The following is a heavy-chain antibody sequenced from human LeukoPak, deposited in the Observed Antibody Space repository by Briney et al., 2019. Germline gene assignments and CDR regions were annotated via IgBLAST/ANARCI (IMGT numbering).Heavy chain of an antibody. D-gene: IGHD4-23*01. Sequence: SQTLSLTCTVSGGSISSGGYYWSWIRQHPGKGLEWIGYIYYSGSTYYNPSLKSRVTISVDTSKNQFSLKLSSVTAADTAVYYCATRRYGGKVYFDYWGQGTLVTVSS. CDR3: ATRRYGGKVYFDY. V-gene: IGHV4-31*03. CDR1: GGSISSGGYY. CDR2: IYYSGST. J-gene: IGHJ4*02.